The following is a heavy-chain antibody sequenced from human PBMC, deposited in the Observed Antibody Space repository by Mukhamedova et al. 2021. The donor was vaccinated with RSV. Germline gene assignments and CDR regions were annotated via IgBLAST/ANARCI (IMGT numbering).Heavy chain of an antibody. D-gene: IGHD3-10*01. Sequence: RHNRTEAVVSTQSTWEGRFTISRDNAKNTLDLQMNSLRAEDTAVYYCVRGGSTYLEYWGQGTLVTVSS. V-gene: IGHV3-74*01. J-gene: IGHJ4*02. CDR3: VRGGSTYLEY. CDR2: HNRTEAVV.